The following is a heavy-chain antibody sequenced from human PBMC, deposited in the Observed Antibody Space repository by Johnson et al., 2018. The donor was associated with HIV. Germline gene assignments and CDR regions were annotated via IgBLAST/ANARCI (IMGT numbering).Heavy chain of an antibody. CDR1: GFTFDDYT. CDR3: LKCIWGSSLIDVFDI. V-gene: IGHV3-33*06. D-gene: IGHD3-16*01. CDR2: IWYDGSNK. J-gene: IGHJ3*02. Sequence: QVQLVESGGGLIQPGGSLRLSCAASGFTFDDYTMHWVRQAPGKGLEWVAGIWYDGSNKYYADSVKGRFSISRDNSKNTLYLQMNSLRVEDTAVYYCLKCIWGSSLIDVFDIWGQGTMVTVSS.